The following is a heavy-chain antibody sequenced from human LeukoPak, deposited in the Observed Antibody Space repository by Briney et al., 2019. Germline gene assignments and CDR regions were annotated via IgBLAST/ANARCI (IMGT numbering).Heavy chain of an antibody. CDR3: ARGKGIAAAGPVSFYGMDV. CDR1: GGSISSYY. V-gene: IGHV4-59*01. CDR2: IYYSGST. J-gene: IGHJ6*02. D-gene: IGHD6-13*01. Sequence: RSSETLSLTCTVSGGSISSYYWSWIRQPPGKGLEWIGYIYYSGSTNYNPSLKSRVTISVDTSKNQFSLKLSSVTAADTAVYYCARGKGIAAAGPVSFYGMDVWGQGTTVTVSS.